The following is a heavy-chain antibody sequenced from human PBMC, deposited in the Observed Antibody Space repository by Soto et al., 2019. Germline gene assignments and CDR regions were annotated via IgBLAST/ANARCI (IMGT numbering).Heavy chain of an antibody. CDR1: GGSISSYY. CDR3: ARSSSWEQYYYYGMDV. J-gene: IGHJ6*02. Sequence: SETLSLTCTVSGGSISSYYWSWIRQPPGKGLEWIGYIYYSGSTNYNPSLKSRVTISVDTSKNQFSLKLSSVTAADTAVYYCARSSSWEQYYYYGMDVCGQGTTVTVSS. V-gene: IGHV4-59*01. D-gene: IGHD6-13*01. CDR2: IYYSGST.